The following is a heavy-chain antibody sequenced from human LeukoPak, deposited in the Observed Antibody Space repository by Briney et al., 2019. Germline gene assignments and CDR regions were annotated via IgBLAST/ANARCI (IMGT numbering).Heavy chain of an antibody. Sequence: GGSLRLSCAASGFIVSHNYMTWVRQAPGKGLEWISVIYIDGTTYYADSVRGRFTISRDQANNTLYLQMNTLRDEDTAVYYCARGPRYSFYWGQGTLVSVSS. V-gene: IGHV3-53*01. CDR1: GFIVSHNY. J-gene: IGHJ4*02. CDR3: ARGPRYSFY. CDR2: IYIDGTT. D-gene: IGHD6-13*01.